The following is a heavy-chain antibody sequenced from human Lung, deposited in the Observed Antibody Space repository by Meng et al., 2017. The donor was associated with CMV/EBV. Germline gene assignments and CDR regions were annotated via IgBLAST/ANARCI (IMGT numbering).Heavy chain of an antibody. CDR3: ASCPSSSSSNYYYYYGMDV. V-gene: IGHV1-69*05. J-gene: IGHJ6*02. D-gene: IGHD6-13*01. CDR1: GGTFSSYA. CDR2: IIPIFGTA. Sequence: SVXVSXXASGGTFSSYAISWVRQAPGQGLEWMGVIIPIFGTANYAQKFQGRVTITTDESTSTAYMELSSLRSEDTAVYYCASCPSSSSSNYYYYYGMDVWGQGTXVTVSS.